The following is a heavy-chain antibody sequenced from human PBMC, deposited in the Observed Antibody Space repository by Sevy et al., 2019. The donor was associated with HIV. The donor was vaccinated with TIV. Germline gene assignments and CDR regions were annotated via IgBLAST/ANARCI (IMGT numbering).Heavy chain of an antibody. J-gene: IGHJ5*02. CDR1: GGSISSYY. CDR2: IYYSGST. Sequence: TLSLTCTVSGGSISSYYWTWIRQPPGKGLEWIGYIYYSGSTNYNPSLKSRVTISVDTSKNQFSLKLSSVTAADTAVYYCARDLKQNWFDPWGQGTLVTVSS. CDR3: ARDLKQNWFDP. V-gene: IGHV4-59*13.